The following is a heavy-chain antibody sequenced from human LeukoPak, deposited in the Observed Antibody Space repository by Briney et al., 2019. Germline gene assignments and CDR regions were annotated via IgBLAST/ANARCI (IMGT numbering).Heavy chain of an antibody. J-gene: IGHJ4*02. Sequence: PGGSLRLSCTASGFTFADYALSWVRQTPGKGLEWVAFIKSNSYGGTTQYAASVKGRFTISRDDSNSIAYLQMNSLNTEDTAVYYCTRDRPYCTTTRCYAWGADNWGQGTLVAVSS. CDR3: TRDRPYCTTTRCYAWGADN. CDR1: GFTFADYA. D-gene: IGHD2-2*01. CDR2: IKSNSYGGTT. V-gene: IGHV3-49*04.